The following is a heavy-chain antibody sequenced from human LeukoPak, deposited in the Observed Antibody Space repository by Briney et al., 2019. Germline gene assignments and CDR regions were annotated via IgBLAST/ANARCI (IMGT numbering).Heavy chain of an antibody. CDR2: TSYRSKWYN. V-gene: IGHV6-1*01. D-gene: IGHD1-26*01. CDR1: GDSVSSNSVA. CDR3: ARWDHGTAYFDS. Sequence: SRTLSLTCAISGDSVSSNSVAWNWIRQSPSRGLEWLGRTSYRSKWYNNYAVSVKSRITINPDTPRNQFSLQLKSVTPEDTAVYYCARWDHGTAYFDSWGQGTLVTVSS. J-gene: IGHJ4*02.